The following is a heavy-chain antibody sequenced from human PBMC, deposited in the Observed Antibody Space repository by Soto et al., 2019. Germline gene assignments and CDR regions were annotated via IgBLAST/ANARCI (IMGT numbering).Heavy chain of an antibody. V-gene: IGHV1-69*02. CDR1: GGTFSSYT. Sequence: QVQLVQSGAEVKKPGSSVKVSCKASGGTFSSYTISWVRQAPGQGLEWMGRIIPILGIANYAQKFQGRVTITADKSTSTAYMELSSLRSEDTAVYYCARSGSVAVASVNWFDPLGQGTLVTVSS. CDR3: ARSGSVAVASVNWFDP. D-gene: IGHD6-19*01. J-gene: IGHJ5*02. CDR2: IIPILGIA.